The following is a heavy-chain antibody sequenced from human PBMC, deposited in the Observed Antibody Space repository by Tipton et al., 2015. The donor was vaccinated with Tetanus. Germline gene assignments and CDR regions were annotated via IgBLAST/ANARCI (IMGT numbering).Heavy chain of an antibody. J-gene: IGHJ4*02. D-gene: IGHD3-10*01. CDR1: GGSFSGYY. V-gene: IGHV4-34*01. Sequence: GLVKPSETLSLTCAVYGGSFSGYYWSWIRQPPGKGLEWIGEINHSGSTNYNPSLKSRVTISVDTSKNQFSLKLSSVTAADTAVYYCAREEVRGVINPGRCFDYWGQGTLVTVSS. CDR2: INHSGST. CDR3: AREEVRGVINPGRCFDY.